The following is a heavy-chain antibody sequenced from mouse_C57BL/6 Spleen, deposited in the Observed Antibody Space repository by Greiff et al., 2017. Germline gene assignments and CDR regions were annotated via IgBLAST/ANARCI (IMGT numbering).Heavy chain of an antibody. Sequence: EVKVVESEGGLVQPGSSMKLSCTASGFTFSDYYMAWVRQVPEKGLEWVANINYDGSSTYYLDSLKSRFIISRDNAKNILYLQMSSLKSEDTATYYCARDSLRGAMDYWGQGTSVTVSS. CDR2: INYDGSST. V-gene: IGHV5-16*01. D-gene: IGHD1-1*01. CDR3: ARDSLRGAMDY. J-gene: IGHJ4*01. CDR1: GFTFSDYY.